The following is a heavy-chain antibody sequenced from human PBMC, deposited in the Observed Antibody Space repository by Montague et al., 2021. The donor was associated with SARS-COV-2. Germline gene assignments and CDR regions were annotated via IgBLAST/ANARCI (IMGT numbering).Heavy chain of an antibody. CDR1: GFTFSSYG. V-gene: IGHV3-33*01. Sequence: SLRLSCAASGFTFSSYGMHWVRQAPGKGLEWVAVIWYDGSNKYYADSVKGRLTISRDNSKNTLYLQMNSLRAEDTAVYYFARDLFWGTDSGTQQRRDYWGQGTLVTVSS. CDR3: ARDLFWGTDSGTQQRRDY. D-gene: IGHD3-16*01. J-gene: IGHJ4*02. CDR2: IWYDGSNK.